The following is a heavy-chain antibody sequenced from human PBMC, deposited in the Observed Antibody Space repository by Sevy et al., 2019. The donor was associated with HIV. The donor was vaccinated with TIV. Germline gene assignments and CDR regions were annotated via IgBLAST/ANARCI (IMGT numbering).Heavy chain of an antibody. V-gene: IGHV3-7*01. D-gene: IGHD6-13*01. CDR2: IKQDGSEK. CDR1: GFTFSNYW. CDR3: ARHFSSSWTTRHFDC. J-gene: IGHJ4*02. Sequence: GGSLRLSCAASGFTFSNYWMSWVRQAPGKGLEWVANIKQDGSEKYCVDSVKDRFTISRDNARNSLFLQMNSLRAEDTAVYYCARHFSSSWTTRHFDCWGQGPLVPVSS.